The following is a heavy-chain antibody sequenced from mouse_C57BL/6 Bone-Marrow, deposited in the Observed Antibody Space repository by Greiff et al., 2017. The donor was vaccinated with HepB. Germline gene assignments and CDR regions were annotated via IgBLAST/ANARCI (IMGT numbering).Heavy chain of an antibody. CDR3: ARKGPYDYDAWFAY. CDR1: GYTFTSYW. J-gene: IGHJ3*01. CDR2: INPNSGST. V-gene: IGHV1-64*01. Sequence: QVQLQQPGAELVKPGASVKLSCKASGYTFTSYWMHWVKQRPGQGLEWIGMINPNSGSTNYNEKFKSKATLTVDKSSSTAYMQLSSLTSEDSAVYYCARKGPYDYDAWFAYWGQGTLVTVSA. D-gene: IGHD2-4*01.